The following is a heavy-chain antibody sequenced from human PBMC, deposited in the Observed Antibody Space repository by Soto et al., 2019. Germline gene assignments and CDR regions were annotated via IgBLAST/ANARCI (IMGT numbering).Heavy chain of an antibody. D-gene: IGHD6-13*01. CDR2: IYYSGST. Sequence: LSLTCTVSGGSISSGGYYWSWIRQHPGKGLEWIGYIYYSGSTYYNPSLKSRVTISVDTSKNQFSLKLSSVTAADTAVYYCARGRAAAGTFDPWGQGTLVTVSS. V-gene: IGHV4-31*03. J-gene: IGHJ5*02. CDR3: ARGRAAAGTFDP. CDR1: GGSISSGGYY.